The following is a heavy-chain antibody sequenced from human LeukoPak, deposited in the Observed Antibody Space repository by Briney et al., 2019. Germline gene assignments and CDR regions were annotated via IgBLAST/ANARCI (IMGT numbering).Heavy chain of an antibody. CDR1: GYSFTNYW. V-gene: IGHV5-51*01. D-gene: IGHD1-26*01. J-gene: IGHJ6*03. CDR3: ARAGRGSYNYYYYMDV. Sequence: GESLKISYKGSGYSFTNYWIAWVRQMPGKGLEWMGIIYPGDSDSRYSPSFQGQVTISADRSISTAYLQWSSLKASDTAMYYCARAGRGSYNYYYYMDVWGKGTTVTVSS. CDR2: IYPGDSDS.